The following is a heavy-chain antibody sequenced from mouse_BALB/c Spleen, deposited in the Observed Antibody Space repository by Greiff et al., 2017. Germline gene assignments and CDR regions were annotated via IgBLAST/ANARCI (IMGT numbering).Heavy chain of an antibody. D-gene: IGHD2-1*01. Sequence: VQLKESGAELVKPGASVKLSCTASGFNIKDTYMHWVKQRPEQGLEWIGRIDPANGNTKYDPKFQGKATITADTSSNTAYLQLSSLTSEDTAVYYCARSYGNYVAWFAYWGQGTLVTVSA. CDR1: GFNIKDTY. V-gene: IGHV14-3*02. J-gene: IGHJ3*01. CDR3: ARSYGNYVAWFAY. CDR2: IDPANGNT.